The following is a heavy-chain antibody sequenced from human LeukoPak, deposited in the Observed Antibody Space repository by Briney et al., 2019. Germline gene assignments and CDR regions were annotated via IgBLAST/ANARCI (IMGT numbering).Heavy chain of an antibody. CDR2: TYYRSKWYN. V-gene: IGHV6-1*01. CDR1: GDSVSSNSAA. Sequence: SQTLSLTCAISGDSVSSNSAAWNWIRQSPSRGLEWLVRTYYRSKWYNDYAVSVKSRITINPDTSKNQFSLQLNSVTPEDTAVYYCARESPRYSSSWFSYYYYYMDVWGKGTTVTVSS. CDR3: ARESPRYSSSWFSYYYYYMDV. J-gene: IGHJ6*03. D-gene: IGHD6-13*01.